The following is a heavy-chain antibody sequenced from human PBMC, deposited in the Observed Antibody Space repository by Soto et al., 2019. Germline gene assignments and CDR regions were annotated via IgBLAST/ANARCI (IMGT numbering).Heavy chain of an antibody. Sequence: QITLKESGPSLVKPKQTLTLTCTFSGFSLSTGGVGVGWIRQPPGKALEWLALIYWDDDKRYSPSLRSRLTVTKDTSKNQVVLTMTNMDPVDTATYYCAHSRCGGDCLQSYSSHYYYGMDVWGQGTTVTVSS. CDR3: AHSRCGGDCLQSYSSHYYYGMDV. V-gene: IGHV2-5*02. CDR2: IYWDDDK. D-gene: IGHD2-21*02. CDR1: GFSLSTGGVG. J-gene: IGHJ6*02.